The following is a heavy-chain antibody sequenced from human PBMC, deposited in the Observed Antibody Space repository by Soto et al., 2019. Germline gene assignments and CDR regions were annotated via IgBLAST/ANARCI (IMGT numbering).Heavy chain of an antibody. Sequence: PGGSLHLSCTGSGFTFRMYWMSWVGQAPGKGLEWVANINQDGSEKQYVDYVKGRFTVSRDSAKKSIDLQLNSLRPEDTAVYYCARAEDYDHWGGPPKYFDNWGQGPQVTVSS. J-gene: IGHJ4*02. V-gene: IGHV3-7*03. CDR3: ARAEDYDHWGGPPKYFDN. D-gene: IGHD3-3*01. CDR2: INQDGSEK. CDR1: GFTFRMYW.